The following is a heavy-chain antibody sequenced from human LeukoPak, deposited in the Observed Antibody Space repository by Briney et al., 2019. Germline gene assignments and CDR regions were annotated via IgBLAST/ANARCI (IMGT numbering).Heavy chain of an antibody. D-gene: IGHD3-9*01. V-gene: IGHV4-39*07. CDR3: ARGQYYDILTGYYNYFDY. CDR2: INHSGST. CDR1: GGSIRSSYYY. J-gene: IGHJ4*02. Sequence: SETLSLTCTVSGGSIRSSYYYWSWIRQPPGKGLEWVGEINHSGSTNYNPSLKSRVTISVDTSKNQFSLKLSSVTAADTAVYYCARGQYYDILTGYYNYFDYWGQGTLSPSPQ.